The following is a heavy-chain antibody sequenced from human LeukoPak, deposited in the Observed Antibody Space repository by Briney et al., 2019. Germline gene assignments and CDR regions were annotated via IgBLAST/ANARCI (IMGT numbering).Heavy chain of an antibody. CDR1: GGCISSGSYY. D-gene: IGHD3-22*01. J-gene: IGHJ4*02. Sequence: SQTLSLTCTVSGGCISSGSYYWSWIRQPAGKGLEWSGRVYTSGSTNYNPSLKSRVTISVDTSKNQFSLKLSSVTAADTAVYYCARVNYYDSSGIDYWGQGTLVTVSS. CDR3: ARVNYYDSSGIDY. CDR2: VYTSGST. V-gene: IGHV4-61*02.